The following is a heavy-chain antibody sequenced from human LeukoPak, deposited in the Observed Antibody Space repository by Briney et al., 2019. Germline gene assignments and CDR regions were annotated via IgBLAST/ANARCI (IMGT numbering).Heavy chain of an antibody. D-gene: IGHD5-12*01. V-gene: IGHV3-30*12. Sequence: GGSLRLSCAASGFTFSTYGMHWVRQAPGKGLEWVTLISYDGYDKSYADSVRGRFTISRDNSKNSLYLQMNSLRAEDTAVYYCAIVATRGAVDYWGQGTLVTVSS. CDR1: GFTFSTYG. J-gene: IGHJ4*02. CDR3: AIVATRGAVDY. CDR2: ISYDGYDK.